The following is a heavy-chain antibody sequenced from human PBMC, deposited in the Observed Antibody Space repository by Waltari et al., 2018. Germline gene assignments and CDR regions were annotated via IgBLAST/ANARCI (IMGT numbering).Heavy chain of an antibody. V-gene: IGHV4-34*01. J-gene: IGHJ4*02. CDR2: INHSGST. Sequence: QVQLQQWGAGLLKPSETLSLTCAVYGGSFRRYYWSWIRQPPGKGLAGIGEINHSGSTNYNPSLKSRVTISVDTSKNQFSLKLSSVTAADTAVYYCARGGPVRGSTRYFDYWGQGTLVTVSS. CDR1: GGSFRRYY. D-gene: IGHD2-2*01. CDR3: ARGGPVRGSTRYFDY.